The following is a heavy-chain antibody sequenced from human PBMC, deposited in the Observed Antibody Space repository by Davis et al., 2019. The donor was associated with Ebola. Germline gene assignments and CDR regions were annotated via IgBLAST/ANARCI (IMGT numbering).Heavy chain of an antibody. Sequence: PSETLSLTCTVSGGSISSGDYYWSWIRQPPGKGLEWIGYIYYSGSTYYNPSLKSRVTISVDTSKNQFSLKLSSVTAADTAVYYCARGGSELGGSYYDAFDYWGQGTLVTVSS. CDR3: ARGGSELGGSYYDAFDY. CDR1: GGSISSGDYY. V-gene: IGHV4-30-4*01. CDR2: IYYSGST. J-gene: IGHJ4*02. D-gene: IGHD1-26*01.